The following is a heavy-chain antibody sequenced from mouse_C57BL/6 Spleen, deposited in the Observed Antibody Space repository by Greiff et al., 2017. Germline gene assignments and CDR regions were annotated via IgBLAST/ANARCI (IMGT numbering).Heavy chain of an antibody. V-gene: IGHV5-4*01. Sequence: EVQLVESGGGLVKPGGSLKLSCAASGFTFSSYAMSWVRQTPEKRLEWVATISDGGSYTNYPDNVKGRFTISRDNAKNNLYLQMSHLKSEDTAMYYCAREGDYYCSSYYFDYWGKGTTLTVAS. CDR2: ISDGGSYT. J-gene: IGHJ2*01. CDR3: AREGDYYCSSYYFDY. D-gene: IGHD1-1*01. CDR1: GFTFSSYA.